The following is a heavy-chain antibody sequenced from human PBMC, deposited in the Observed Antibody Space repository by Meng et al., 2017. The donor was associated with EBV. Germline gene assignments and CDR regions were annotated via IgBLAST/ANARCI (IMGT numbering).Heavy chain of an antibody. CDR2: IYWDGGN. CDR3: APLRAARPFVC. CDR1: ECSLRTCGEG. Sequence: TQVKTGPTLTVACTVAECSLRTCGEGVSQIRQAPGNAVVWLARIYWDGGNRYSTSLKSWLTITKDPSRIQVPLTKTNMGPVDAATYYCAPLRAARPFVCRGQETLVTVSS. J-gene: IGHJ4*02. D-gene: IGHD6-25*01. V-gene: IGHV2-5*02.